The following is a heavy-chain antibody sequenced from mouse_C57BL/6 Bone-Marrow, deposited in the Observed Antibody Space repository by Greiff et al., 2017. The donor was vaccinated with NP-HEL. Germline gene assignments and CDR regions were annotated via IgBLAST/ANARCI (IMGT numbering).Heavy chain of an antibody. Sequence: EVQGVESGGGLVQPGGSLKLSCAASGFTFSDYYMYWVRQTPEKRLEWVAYISNGGGSTYYPDTVKGRFTISRDNAKNTLYLQMSRLKSEDTAMYYCARQKGILRYGAMDYWGQGTSVTVSS. CDR1: GFTFSDYY. V-gene: IGHV5-12*01. J-gene: IGHJ4*01. D-gene: IGHD1-1*01. CDR3: ARQKGILRYGAMDY. CDR2: ISNGGGST.